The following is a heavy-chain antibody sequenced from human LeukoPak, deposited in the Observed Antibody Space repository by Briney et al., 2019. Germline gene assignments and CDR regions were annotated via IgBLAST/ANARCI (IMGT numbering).Heavy chain of an antibody. CDR1: GGSFSGYY. J-gene: IGHJ4*02. Sequence: SETLSLTCAVYGGSFSGYYWSWIRQSPGKGLEWIGEISHSGGTYYNPSLMSRVTMSGDTSKNQFSLKLSSVTAADTAVYYCAREGFGELSHFDYWGQGTLVTVSS. CDR2: ISHSGGT. D-gene: IGHD3-10*01. CDR3: AREGFGELSHFDY. V-gene: IGHV4-34*01.